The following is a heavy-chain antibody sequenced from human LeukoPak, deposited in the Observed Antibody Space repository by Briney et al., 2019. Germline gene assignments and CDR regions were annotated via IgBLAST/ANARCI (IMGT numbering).Heavy chain of an antibody. CDR1: GFTFSSYS. J-gene: IGHJ6*03. V-gene: IGHV3-48*04. CDR3: AGNPPYYYCMDV. D-gene: IGHD1-14*01. Sequence: TGGSLRLSCAASGFTFSSYSMNWVRQAPGKGLEWVSYISSSSSTIYYADSVKGRFTISRDNAKNSLYLQMNSLRAEDTAVYYCAGNPPYYYCMDVWGKGTTVTVSS. CDR2: ISSSSSTI.